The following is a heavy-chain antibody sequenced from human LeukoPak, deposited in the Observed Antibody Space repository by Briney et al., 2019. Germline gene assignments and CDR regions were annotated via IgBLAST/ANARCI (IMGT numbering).Heavy chain of an antibody. V-gene: IGHV3-74*01. CDR1: GFTFSAYW. CDR3: ALLGVTTNGS. J-gene: IGHJ4*02. D-gene: IGHD4-17*01. Sequence: GSLRLSCAASGFTFSAYWMHWVRQAPGKGLVWASCISTDGSTTTYADSVKGRFTISRDNAKNTLYLQMNSLRAEDTAVYYCALLGVTTNGSWGQGTLVTVSS. CDR2: ISTDGSTT.